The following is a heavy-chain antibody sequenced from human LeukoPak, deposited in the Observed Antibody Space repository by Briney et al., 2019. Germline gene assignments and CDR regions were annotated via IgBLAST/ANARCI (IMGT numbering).Heavy chain of an antibody. J-gene: IGHJ4*02. Sequence: ASVKVSCKASGYTFTGYYMHWVRQAPGQGLEWMGWISAYNGNTNYAQKFQGRVTMTRDMSTSTVYMELSSLRSEDTAVYYCARAGEESLGFDYWGQGTLVTVSS. CDR3: ARAGEESLGFDY. D-gene: IGHD3-16*01. V-gene: IGHV1-2*02. CDR2: ISAYNGNT. CDR1: GYTFTGYY.